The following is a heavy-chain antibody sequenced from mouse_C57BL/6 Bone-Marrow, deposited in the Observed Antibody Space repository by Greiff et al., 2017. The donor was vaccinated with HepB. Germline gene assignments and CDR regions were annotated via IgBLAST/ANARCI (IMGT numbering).Heavy chain of an antibody. Sequence: QVQLKESGAELVRPGASVKLSCKASGYTFTDYYINWVKQRPGQGLEWIARIYPGSGNTYYNEKFKGKATLTAEKSSSTAYMQLSSLTSEDSAVYFCASGRGYFDYWGQGTTLTVSS. CDR1: GYTFTDYY. V-gene: IGHV1-76*01. J-gene: IGHJ2*01. CDR2: IYPGSGNT. CDR3: ASGRGYFDY.